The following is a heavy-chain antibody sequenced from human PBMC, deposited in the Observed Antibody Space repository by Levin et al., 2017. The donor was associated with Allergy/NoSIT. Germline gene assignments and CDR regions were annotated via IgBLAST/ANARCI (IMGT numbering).Heavy chain of an antibody. CDR3: ARGGIGEAGGLGY. CDR1: GFTFRSYA. Sequence: AGGSLRLSCAASGFTFRSYAMTWVRQAPGKGLEWVSSIGVSGSTYYAESVKGRFTISRDNSKNTLNLQMGSLRADDTAVYHCARGGIGEAGGLGYWGQGIVVTVSS. CDR2: IGVSGST. J-gene: IGHJ4*02. V-gene: IGHV3-23*01. D-gene: IGHD2-21*01.